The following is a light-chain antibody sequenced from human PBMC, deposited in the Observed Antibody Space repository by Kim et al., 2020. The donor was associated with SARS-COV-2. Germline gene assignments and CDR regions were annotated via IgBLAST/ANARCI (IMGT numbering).Light chain of an antibody. Sequence: QSLTLSCTGSSSDIGIYNLVSLYQQHPGKAPKVMISEVSKRPSVVSNRFSGSKSGDTASLTISGLQAEDEADYYCCSYTSSSTLYVFGTGTKVTVL. CDR1: SSDIGIYNL. CDR2: EVS. J-gene: IGLJ1*01. V-gene: IGLV2-14*02. CDR3: CSYTSSSTLYV.